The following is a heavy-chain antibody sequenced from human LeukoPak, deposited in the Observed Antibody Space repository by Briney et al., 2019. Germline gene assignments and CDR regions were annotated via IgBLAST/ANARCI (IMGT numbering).Heavy chain of an antibody. V-gene: IGHV1-69*13. CDR1: GGTFTSYA. J-gene: IGHJ4*02. D-gene: IGHD6-13*01. CDR2: IIPIFGTA. Sequence: SVKVSCKASGGTFTSYAISWVRQAPGQGLEWMGGIIPIFGTANYAQKFQGRVTITADESTSTAYMELSSLRSEDTAVYYCARGAGYSSSWYVYYFDYWGQGTLVTVSS. CDR3: ARGAGYSSSWYVYYFDY.